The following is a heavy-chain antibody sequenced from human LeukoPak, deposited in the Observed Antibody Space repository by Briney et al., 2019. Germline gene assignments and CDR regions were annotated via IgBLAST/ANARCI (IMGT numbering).Heavy chain of an antibody. CDR3: ARAGGYCGRISCPYYFDY. Sequence: GGSLRLSCAASGFTFDDYGMSGVRQAPGKGREGVSGINWNGGSTVYADSVKGRFTTSRDNSKNTLFLQMNSLRAEDTAVYYCARAGGYCGRISCPYYFDYCGQGALVAVSS. D-gene: IGHD2-15*01. V-gene: IGHV3-20*04. CDR2: INWNGGST. J-gene: IGHJ4*02. CDR1: GFTFDDYG.